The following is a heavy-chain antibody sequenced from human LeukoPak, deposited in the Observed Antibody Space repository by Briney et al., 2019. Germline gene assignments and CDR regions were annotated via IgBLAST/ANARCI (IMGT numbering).Heavy chain of an antibody. CDR3: ARVNHGDHEFDY. CDR1: GGSFSGCY. CDR2: INHSGST. Sequence: SETLSLTCAVYGGSFSGCYWSWIRQPPGKGLEWIGEINHSGSTNYNPSLKSRVTISVDTSKNQFSLKLSSVTAADTAVYYCARVNHGDHEFDYWGQGTLVTVSS. V-gene: IGHV4-34*01. J-gene: IGHJ4*02. D-gene: IGHD4-17*01.